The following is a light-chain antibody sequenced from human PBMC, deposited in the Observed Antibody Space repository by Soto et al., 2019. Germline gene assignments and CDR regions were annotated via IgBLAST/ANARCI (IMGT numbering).Light chain of an antibody. J-gene: IGKJ2*01. Sequence: ETVLMQSPGTLSLSPGERATLSCRASQSVRSSNLAWYQQKPGQAPRLLIYGASSRATGIPDRFSGSGSGTDFTLTISRLEPEYFAVYYCQQYGGSPPYTFGQGTKLEIK. V-gene: IGKV3-20*01. CDR3: QQYGGSPPYT. CDR1: QSVRSSN. CDR2: GAS.